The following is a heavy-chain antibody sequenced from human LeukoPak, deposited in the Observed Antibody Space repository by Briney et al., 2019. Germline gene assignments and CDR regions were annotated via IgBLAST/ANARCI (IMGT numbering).Heavy chain of an antibody. J-gene: IGHJ4*02. CDR2: ISAYNGNT. CDR1: GYTFTSYG. V-gene: IGHV1-18*01. Sequence: VASVKVSCKASGYTFTSYGISWVRQAPGQGLEWMGWISAYNGNTNYAQKLQGRVTMTTDTSTNTAYMELRSLRSDDTAMYYCAGDPHPRSGTDYWGQGTLVTVSS. CDR3: AGDPHPRSGTDY. D-gene: IGHD2-15*01.